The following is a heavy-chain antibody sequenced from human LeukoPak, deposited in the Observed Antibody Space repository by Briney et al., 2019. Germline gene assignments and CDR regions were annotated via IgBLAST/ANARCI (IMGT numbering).Heavy chain of an antibody. J-gene: IGHJ4*02. D-gene: IGHD6-13*01. V-gene: IGHV1-8*01. CDR2: MNPNSGNT. CDR1: GYTFTSYD. CDR3: ARGRIAAAGKTYDY. Sequence: ASVKVSCKASGYTFTSYDINWVRQATGQGREWMGWMNPNSGNTGYAQKFQGRVTMTRNTSISTAYMELSSLRSEDTAVYYCARGRIAAAGKTYDYWGQGTLVTVSS.